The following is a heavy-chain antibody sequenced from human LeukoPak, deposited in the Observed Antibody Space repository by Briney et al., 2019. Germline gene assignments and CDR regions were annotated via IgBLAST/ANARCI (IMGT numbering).Heavy chain of an antibody. D-gene: IGHD1-1*01. V-gene: IGHV3-33*01. Sequence: GRSLRLSCVASGFIFSNDAMHWVRQAPGKGLEWVAFIWFDGSNKHYADSVKGRFTTSRDNSEDTLYLQMNSLRAEDTAVYYCVRDPSGSGFAFDSWGQGALVTVSS. CDR3: VRDPSGSGFAFDS. CDR2: IWFDGSNK. J-gene: IGHJ4*02. CDR1: GFIFSNDA.